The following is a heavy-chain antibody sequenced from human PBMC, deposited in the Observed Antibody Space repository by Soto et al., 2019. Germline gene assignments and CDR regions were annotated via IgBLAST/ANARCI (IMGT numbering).Heavy chain of an antibody. D-gene: IGHD6-13*01. J-gene: IGHJ4*02. Sequence: GGSLRLSCAASGFTFSSYSMNWVRQAPGKGLEWVSYISSNSSTIYYADSVKGRFTISRDNAKNSLYLRMNSLRAEDTGVYYCARDSWTYSRVIDDWGQGTVVTVSS. V-gene: IGHV3-48*04. CDR3: ARDSWTYSRVIDD. CDR1: GFTFSSYS. CDR2: ISSNSSTI.